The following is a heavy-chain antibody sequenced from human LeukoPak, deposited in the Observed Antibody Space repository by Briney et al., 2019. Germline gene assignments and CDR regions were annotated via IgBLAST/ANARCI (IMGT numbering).Heavy chain of an antibody. V-gene: IGHV4-59*10. CDR3: ARSDSFWYSSGWFDY. CDR2: IYTSGST. Sequence: SETLSLTCAVYGGSFSGYYWSWIRQPAGKGLEWIGRIYTSGSTNYNPSLKSRVTMSVDTSKNQFSLKLSSVTAADTAVYYCARSDSFWYSSGWFDYWGQGTLVTVSS. CDR1: GGSFSGYY. D-gene: IGHD6-19*01. J-gene: IGHJ4*02.